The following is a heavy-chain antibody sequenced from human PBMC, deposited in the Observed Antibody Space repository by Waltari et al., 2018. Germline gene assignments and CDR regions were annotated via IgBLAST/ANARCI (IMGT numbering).Heavy chain of an antibody. V-gene: IGHV4-39*01. Sequence: QLQLQESGPGLVKPSETLSLTCSVSGVSITSTRHYWGWIRQPPGHGLEWIATMSYSGAPYNSPSLGRRVTVSRDTSKNQLSLKLASVTAADTAVYYCATYIGASVGTAAFDVWGQGTMVTVSS. CDR2: MSYSGAP. CDR1: GVSITSTRHY. D-gene: IGHD5-12*01. CDR3: ATYIGASVGTAAFDV. J-gene: IGHJ3*01.